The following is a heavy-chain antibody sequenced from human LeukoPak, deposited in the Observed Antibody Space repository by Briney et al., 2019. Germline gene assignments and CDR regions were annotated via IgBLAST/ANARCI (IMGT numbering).Heavy chain of an antibody. CDR3: ASVTIAYYDILTGYYFVAFDI. V-gene: IGHV4-4*07. J-gene: IGHJ3*02. CDR2: IYTSGST. Sequence: PSETLSLTCTVSGGFISSYYWSWIRQPAGKGLEWIGRIYTSGSTNYNPSLKSRVPMSVDTSKNQFSLKLGSVTAADTAVYYCASVTIAYYDILTGYYFVAFDIWGQGTMVTVSS. D-gene: IGHD3-9*01. CDR1: GGFISSYY.